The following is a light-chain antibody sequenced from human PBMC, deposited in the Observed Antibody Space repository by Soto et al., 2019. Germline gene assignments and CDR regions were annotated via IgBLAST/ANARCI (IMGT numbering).Light chain of an antibody. CDR3: SSYAGSKNFV. CDR1: SSDVGYYNY. CDR2: EVS. V-gene: IGLV2-8*01. Sequence: QSALTQPPSASGSPGQSVTISCTGTSSDVGYYNYVSWYQQHPGKAPKLMIFEVSKRPSGVHDRFSGSKSGNTASLTVSGLQAEDEADYYCSSYAGSKNFVFGPGTKVTVL. J-gene: IGLJ1*01.